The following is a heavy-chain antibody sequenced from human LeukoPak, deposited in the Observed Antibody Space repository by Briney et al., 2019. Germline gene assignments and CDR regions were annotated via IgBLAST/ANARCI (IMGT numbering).Heavy chain of an antibody. J-gene: IGHJ4*02. V-gene: IGHV1-69*13. CDR1: GGSFSRYA. D-gene: IGHD3-22*01. CDR2: IIPIFGTA. CDR3: ARGSGETGGYYYVY. Sequence: SVKVSCKASGGSFSRYAISWVRQAPGQGLEWMGGIIPIFGTANYAQKFPGRVTITADESTRTAYMELRTLRSEDTAIYYCARGSGETGGYYYVYWGRGTPVTVSS.